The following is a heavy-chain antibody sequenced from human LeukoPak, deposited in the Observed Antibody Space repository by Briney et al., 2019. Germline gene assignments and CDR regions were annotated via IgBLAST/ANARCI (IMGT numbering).Heavy chain of an antibody. CDR3: AVSLTTGGYYGMDV. CDR2: FDPEDGET. V-gene: IGHV1-24*01. D-gene: IGHD1-1*01. CDR1: GYTLTELS. J-gene: IGHJ6*02. Sequence: ASVTVPCKVSGYTLTELSLHWVRQAPGKGLEWMGRFDPEDGETIYARKFQGRVTMTEDTSTDTAYMELSSLRSEDTAVYFCAVSLTTGGYYGMDVWGQGTTVTVSS.